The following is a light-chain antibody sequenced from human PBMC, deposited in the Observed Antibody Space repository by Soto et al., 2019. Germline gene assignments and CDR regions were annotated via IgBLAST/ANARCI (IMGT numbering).Light chain of an antibody. CDR2: DAS. CDR1: QSVSNY. J-gene: IGKJ4*01. V-gene: IGKV3-11*01. CDR3: QQRSSWPLLT. Sequence: EIVLTQSPATLSLSPGERATLSCRASQSVSNYLAWFQQKPGQASRLLIYDASNRATGIPARFSGSGSGTDFTLTISSLEPEDFAVYYCQQRSSWPLLTFGGGTKVEI.